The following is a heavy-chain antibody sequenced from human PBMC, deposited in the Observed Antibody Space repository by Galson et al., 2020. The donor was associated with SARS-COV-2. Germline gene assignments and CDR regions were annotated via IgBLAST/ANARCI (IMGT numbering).Heavy chain of an antibody. Sequence: ASETLSLTCIVSGGSTSSSSHYWGWIRQPPGEGLEWIASIYYTGTTDYNPSLRSRGTISVDTSRNQFSLKLSSVTAADTAVYYCVRRTGAGPGRQPFDSWGQGTLVTVSS. CDR1: GGSTSSSSHY. J-gene: IGHJ4*02. CDR2: IYYTGTT. V-gene: IGHV4-39*01. CDR3: VRRTGAGPGRQPFDS. D-gene: IGHD1-26*01.